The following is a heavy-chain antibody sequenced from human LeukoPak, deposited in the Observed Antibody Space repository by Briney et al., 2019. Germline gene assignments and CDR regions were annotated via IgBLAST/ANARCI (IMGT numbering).Heavy chain of an antibody. CDR3: ARDRGFSAFDY. CDR1: VFTFTNYW. V-gene: IGHV3-7*01. D-gene: IGHD3-3*02. J-gene: IGHJ4*02. CDR2: INQDEGVK. Sequence: PGGSLRLSCAASVFTFTNYWMTSVRQAPERGLEFVANINQDEGVKNCVDSVEGRFNISRENAENSLHLQMKSLRVEDTGVLYCARDRGFSAFDYWGQGTLVTVSS.